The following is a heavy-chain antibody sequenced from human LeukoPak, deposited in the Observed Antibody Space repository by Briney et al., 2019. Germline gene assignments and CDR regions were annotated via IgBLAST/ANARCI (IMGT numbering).Heavy chain of an antibody. Sequence: PSETLSLTCTVSGGSINDASWNWIRKPPGQGLEWIGYIYHSGGTNYNPSLKSRVTISVDTSKNQFSLELSSVTAADTAVYYCARLSTSIAAAGTFDYWGQGTLVTVSS. J-gene: IGHJ4*02. D-gene: IGHD6-13*01. V-gene: IGHV4-59*12. CDR3: ARLSTSIAAAGTFDY. CDR1: GGSINDAS. CDR2: IYHSGGT.